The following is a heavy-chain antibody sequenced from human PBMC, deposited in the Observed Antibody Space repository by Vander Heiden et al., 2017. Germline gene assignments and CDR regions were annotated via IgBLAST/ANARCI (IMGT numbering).Heavy chain of an antibody. CDR3: ARDTPYYYYGMDV. CDR1: GFTFDDSG. J-gene: IGHJ6*02. CDR2: INWNGGST. V-gene: IGHV3-20*01. Sequence: EVQLVESGGGVVRPGGSLRLSCAASGFTFDDSGMSWVRQAAGKGLGWGSGINWNGGSTGYADAVKGRFTISRDNAKNSLYLQMNSLRAEDTALYHCARDTPYYYYGMDVWGQGTTVTVSS.